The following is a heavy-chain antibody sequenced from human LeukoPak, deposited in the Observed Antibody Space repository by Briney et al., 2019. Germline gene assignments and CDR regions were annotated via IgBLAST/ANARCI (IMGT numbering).Heavy chain of an antibody. Sequence: GSLRLSCAASGFTFSSYEMNWVRQAPGKGLEWVSYISSSGSTIYYADSVKGRFTISRDNAKNSLYLQMNSLRAEDTAVYYCARDSVGAAQDPRGGFDYWGQGTLVTVSS. J-gene: IGHJ4*02. V-gene: IGHV3-48*03. CDR3: ARDSVGAAQDPRGGFDY. D-gene: IGHD1-26*01. CDR1: GFTFSSYE. CDR2: ISSSGSTI.